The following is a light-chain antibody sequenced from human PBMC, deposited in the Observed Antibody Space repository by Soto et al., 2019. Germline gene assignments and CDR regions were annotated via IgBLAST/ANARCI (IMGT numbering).Light chain of an antibody. Sequence: EIVLTQSPGTLSLSPGERATLSCRASQSVSSTYLAWYQQKPGQPPRLLVFGTSSRATGIPDRFSGSGSGTDCTLTIGSLEPAGYGVYYCQQYGSSHWTFGHGNKVEI. CDR2: GTS. V-gene: IGKV3-20*01. CDR3: QQYGSSHWT. J-gene: IGKJ1*01. CDR1: QSVSSTY.